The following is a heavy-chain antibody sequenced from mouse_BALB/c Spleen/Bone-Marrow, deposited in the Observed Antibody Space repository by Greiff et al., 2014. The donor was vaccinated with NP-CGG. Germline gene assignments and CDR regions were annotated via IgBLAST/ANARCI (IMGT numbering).Heavy chain of an antibody. V-gene: IGHV1-55*01. CDR2: IYPVSASA. CDR1: GYNFTSYW. CDR3: ASGVYYAMDY. J-gene: IGHJ4*01. Sequence: ESGAERVKPGTSVTLSCKASGYNFTSYWVNWVKLRPGQGLEWIGDIYPVSASANYNEKFRSKATLTVDTSSSTAYMQLSNLASDDSALYYCASGVYYAMDYWGQGTSVTVSS.